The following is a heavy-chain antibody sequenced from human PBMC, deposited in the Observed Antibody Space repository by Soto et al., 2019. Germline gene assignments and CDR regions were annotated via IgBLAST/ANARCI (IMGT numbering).Heavy chain of an antibody. CDR2: IYYSGTP. D-gene: IGHD5-12*01. V-gene: IGHV4-39*07. Sequence: TLSLTCTVSGGSLSTTSYYWGWIRQPPGKGLEWIGSIYYSGTPQYAASVKGRFSISRDDSKSIAYLQMNNLKTDDTAVYYCSRLPPERYSAYDFPMDVWGQGTTVTVSS. CDR1: GGSLSTTSYY. J-gene: IGHJ6*02. CDR3: SRLPPERYSAYDFPMDV.